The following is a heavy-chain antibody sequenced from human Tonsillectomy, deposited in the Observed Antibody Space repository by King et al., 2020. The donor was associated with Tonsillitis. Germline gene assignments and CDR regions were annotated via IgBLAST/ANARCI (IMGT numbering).Heavy chain of an antibody. V-gene: IGHV4-59*01. CDR2: IYYSGST. J-gene: IGHJ6*02. Sequence: VQLQESGPGLVKPSETLSLTCTVSGGSISSYYWSWIRQPPGKGLEWIGYIYYSGSTNYNPSLKSRVTISVDTSKNQFSLKLSSVTAADTAVYYCARHLLPHYDPISSYYYYGMDVWGQGTTVTVAS. CDR3: ARHLLPHYDPISSYYYYGMDV. D-gene: IGHD3-3*01. CDR1: GGSISSYY.